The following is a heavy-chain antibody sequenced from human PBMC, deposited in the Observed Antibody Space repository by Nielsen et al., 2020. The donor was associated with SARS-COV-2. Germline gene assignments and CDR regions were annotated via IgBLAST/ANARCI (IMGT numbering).Heavy chain of an antibody. D-gene: IGHD6-13*01. Sequence: ASVKVSCKVSGYTLTELSMHWVRQAPGKGFEWMGGFDPEDGETISAQKFQGRVTMTEDTSTDTAYMELSSLRSEDTAVYYCARGVGMGYSSSWYVPFPPRYYFDYWGQGTLVTVSS. CDR2: FDPEDGET. V-gene: IGHV1-24*01. CDR3: ARGVGMGYSSSWYVPFPPRYYFDY. CDR1: GYTLTELS. J-gene: IGHJ4*02.